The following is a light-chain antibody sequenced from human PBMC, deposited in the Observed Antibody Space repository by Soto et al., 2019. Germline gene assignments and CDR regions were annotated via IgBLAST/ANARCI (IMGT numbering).Light chain of an antibody. Sequence: DIQMTQSPSFLSASAGDRVTIVCRASQSVSNFLHWYQQKPGRAPKLLIYSASKLESGVPSRFGGSGSGTNFTLTVSRLQPEDFGTYYCQQSYRNPRTFGIGTRVEIK. CDR1: QSVSNF. CDR3: QQSYRNPRT. V-gene: IGKV1-39*01. J-gene: IGKJ1*01. CDR2: SAS.